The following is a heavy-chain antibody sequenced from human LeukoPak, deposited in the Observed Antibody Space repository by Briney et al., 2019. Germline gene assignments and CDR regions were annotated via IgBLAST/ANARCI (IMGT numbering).Heavy chain of an antibody. Sequence: GGSLRLSCAASGFTFSSHWMSWVRQAPGKGLEWVANIKQDGSEKYYVDSVKGRFTISRDNAKNSLYLQMNSLRAEDTAVYYCARRHAADYWGQGTLVTVSS. CDR3: ARRHAADY. V-gene: IGHV3-7*03. CDR2: IKQDGSEK. J-gene: IGHJ4*02. CDR1: GFTFSSHW. D-gene: IGHD2-15*01.